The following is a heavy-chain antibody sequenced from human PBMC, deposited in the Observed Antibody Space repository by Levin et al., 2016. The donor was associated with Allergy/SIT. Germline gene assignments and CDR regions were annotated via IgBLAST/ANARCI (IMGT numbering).Heavy chain of an antibody. D-gene: IGHD5-24*01. Sequence: WVRQAPGQGLEWMGGIIPIFGIANYAQKFQGRVTITADKSTSTAYMELSSLRSEDTAVYYCARDLHSDGYNYFGYWGQGTLVTVSS. CDR3: ARDLHSDGYNYFGY. CDR2: IIPIFGIA. J-gene: IGHJ4*02. V-gene: IGHV1-69*17.